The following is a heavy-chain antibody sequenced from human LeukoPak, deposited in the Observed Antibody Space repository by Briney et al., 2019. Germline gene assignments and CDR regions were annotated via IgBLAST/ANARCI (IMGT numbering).Heavy chain of an antibody. D-gene: IGHD1-26*01. Sequence: PGGSLRLSCAASGFTFSAHSMTWVRQAPGKGLEWVSGISGGGGATYYADSVKGRFTISRDNSENTLYLQMNSLRAEDTALYYCARGPDSGTYYRFGYWGQGTLVTVSS. CDR2: ISGGGGAT. V-gene: IGHV3-23*01. CDR1: GFTFSAHS. CDR3: ARGPDSGTYYRFGY. J-gene: IGHJ4*02.